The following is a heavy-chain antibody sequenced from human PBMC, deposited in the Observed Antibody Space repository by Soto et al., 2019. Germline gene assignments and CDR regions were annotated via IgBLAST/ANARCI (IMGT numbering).Heavy chain of an antibody. CDR2: ISGSGGST. Sequence: GGSLRLSCAASGFTFSSYAMSWVRQAPGKGLEWVSAISGSGGSTYYADSVKGRFTISRDNSKNTLYLQMNSLRAEDTAVYYCAKSVIRIAAAGLFDYWGQGTLVTAPQ. D-gene: IGHD6-13*01. CDR3: AKSVIRIAAAGLFDY. CDR1: GFTFSSYA. J-gene: IGHJ4*02. V-gene: IGHV3-23*01.